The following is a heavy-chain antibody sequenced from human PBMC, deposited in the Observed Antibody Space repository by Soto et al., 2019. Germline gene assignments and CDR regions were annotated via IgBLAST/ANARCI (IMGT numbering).Heavy chain of an antibody. D-gene: IGHD3-16*01. CDR2: VYYSGGT. CDR1: GVSISSYY. J-gene: IGHJ4*02. CDR3: ATLWGQD. Sequence: SGTLSLTCTVCGVSISSYYCRWIRQPPGKGLGWIGYVYYSGGTNYNASLKSRVTISVDTSRNQFSLKLRPVPAADTAVYYCATLWGQDWRQGTLVTAAS. V-gene: IGHV4-59*08.